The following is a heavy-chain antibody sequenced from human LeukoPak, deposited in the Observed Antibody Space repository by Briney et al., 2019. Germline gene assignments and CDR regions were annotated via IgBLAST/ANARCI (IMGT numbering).Heavy chain of an antibody. Sequence: PAETLSLTCGVSGYSISRGYKWAGIRPPRGKGEEGIGTIYITGIPYYTPSLWSRVSISVDTSKNEFSLNLNSVTAADTAVYYSARLIYRRTAIEAYFYYIDVWGKGTTVTVSS. CDR1: GYSISRGYK. J-gene: IGHJ6*03. CDR2: IYITGIP. D-gene: IGHD5-18*01. V-gene: IGHV4-38-2*01. CDR3: ARLIYRRTAIEAYFYYIDV.